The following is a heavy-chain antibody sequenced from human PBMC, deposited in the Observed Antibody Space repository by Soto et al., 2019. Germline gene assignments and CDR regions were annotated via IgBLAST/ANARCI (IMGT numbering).Heavy chain of an antibody. CDR3: AKDEVGAVYYSHYGMDV. J-gene: IGHJ6*02. CDR1: GFTFSSYA. D-gene: IGHD1-26*01. CDR2: ISGSGGST. Sequence: EVQLLESGGGLVQPGGSLRLSCAASGFTFSSYAMSWVRQAPGKGLEWVSAISGSGGSTYYADSVKGRFTISRDNSKNTLYLQLNSLRAEDTAVYYCAKDEVGAVYYSHYGMDVWGQGSTVTVSS. V-gene: IGHV3-23*01.